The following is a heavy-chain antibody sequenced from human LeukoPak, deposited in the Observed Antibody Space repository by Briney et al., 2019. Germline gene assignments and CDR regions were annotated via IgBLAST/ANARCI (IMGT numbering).Heavy chain of an antibody. CDR3: AREGATAGSGYYFDY. CDR2: ISSSSSSI. CDR1: GFTFSSYG. V-gene: IGHV3-21*01. Sequence: NPGGSLRLSCAASGFTFSSYGMHWVCQAPGKGLEWVSSISSSSSSIYYADSVKGRFTISGDNTKKSLYLQMNSLRAEDTAVYYCAREGATAGSGYYFDYWGQGSLVTVSS. J-gene: IGHJ4*02. D-gene: IGHD6-13*01.